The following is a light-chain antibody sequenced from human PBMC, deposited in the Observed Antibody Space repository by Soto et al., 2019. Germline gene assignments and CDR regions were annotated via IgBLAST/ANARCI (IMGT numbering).Light chain of an antibody. J-gene: IGLJ2*01. Sequence: QSVLTQPPSVSAAPGEKVTISCSGSSSNTGTYYVSWYQQFPRTAPKLLIYDDSRRPSGIPDRFSGSKSGTSATLGITGLQTGDEADYYCAAWDGSLSVVLFGGGTKVTVL. V-gene: IGLV1-51*01. CDR2: DDS. CDR3: AAWDGSLSVVL. CDR1: SSNTGTYY.